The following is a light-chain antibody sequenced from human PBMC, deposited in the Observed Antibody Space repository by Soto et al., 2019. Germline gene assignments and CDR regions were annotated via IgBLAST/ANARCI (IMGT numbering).Light chain of an antibody. CDR2: DVS. Sequence: DIQMTQSPSTLSGSVGDRVTITCRASQSINNLLAWYQQKPGKAPKFLIYDVSTLESGVPSRFSGSGSGTEFTLTISSLQPEDFATYYCPQYDSYPLPFGGGTNVAIK. J-gene: IGKJ4*01. V-gene: IGKV1-5*01. CDR1: QSINNL. CDR3: PQYDSYPLP.